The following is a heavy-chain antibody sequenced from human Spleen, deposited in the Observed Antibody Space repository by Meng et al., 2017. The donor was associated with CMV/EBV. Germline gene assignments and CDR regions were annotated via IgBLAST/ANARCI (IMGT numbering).Heavy chain of an antibody. D-gene: IGHD1-1*01. V-gene: IGHV1-2*02. CDR1: GYTFTGYY. CDR2: INPNSGGT. Sequence: ASVKVSCKASGYTFTGYYMHWVRQAPGQGLEWMGWINPNSGGTNYAQKIQGRVTMTRDTSISTAYMELSRLRSDDTAVYYCARESDIRTGTTGGEFDYWGQGTLVTVSS. CDR3: ARESDIRTGTTGGEFDY. J-gene: IGHJ4*02.